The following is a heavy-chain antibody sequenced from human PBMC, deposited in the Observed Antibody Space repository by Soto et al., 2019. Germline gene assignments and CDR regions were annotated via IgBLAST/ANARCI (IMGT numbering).Heavy chain of an antibody. CDR3: ARGNHRWLQLWYFDL. J-gene: IGHJ2*01. CDR1: GGTFSSYT. CDR2: IIPIFGTA. D-gene: IGHD5-12*01. Sequence: QVQLVQSGAEVKKPGSSVTVSCKASGGTFSSYTISWVRQAPGQGLEWMGGIIPIFGTANYAQKFQGRVTLAADESTSTAYMELSSLRSEDTAVYYCARGNHRWLQLWYFDLWGRGTLVTASS. V-gene: IGHV1-69*12.